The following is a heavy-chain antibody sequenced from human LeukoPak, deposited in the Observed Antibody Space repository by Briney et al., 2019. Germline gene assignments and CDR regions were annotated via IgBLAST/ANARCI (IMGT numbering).Heavy chain of an antibody. Sequence: GGSLRLSCAASGFTFSSYAMSWVHQAPGKGLEWVSAISGSGGSTYYADSVKGRFTISRDNYKNTLYLQMNSLRAEDTAVYYCAKAMMVTLGAFDIWGQGTMVTVSS. CDR2: ISGSGGST. J-gene: IGHJ3*02. V-gene: IGHV3-23*01. CDR3: AKAMMVTLGAFDI. CDR1: GFTFSSYA. D-gene: IGHD4-23*01.